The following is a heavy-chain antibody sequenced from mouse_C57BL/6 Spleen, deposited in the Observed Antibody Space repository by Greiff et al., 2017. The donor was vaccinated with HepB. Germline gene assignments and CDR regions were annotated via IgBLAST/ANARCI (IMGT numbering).Heavy chain of an antibody. CDR2: INPYNGDT. CDR1: GYSFTGYF. V-gene: IGHV1-20*01. Sequence: EVKLQESGPELVKPGDSVKISCKASGYSFTGYFMNWVMQSHGKSLEWIGRINPYNGDTFYNQKFKGKATLTVDKSSSTAHMELRSLTSEDSAVYYCASGGRGFDYWGKGTTLTVSS. J-gene: IGHJ2*01. CDR3: ASGGRGFDY.